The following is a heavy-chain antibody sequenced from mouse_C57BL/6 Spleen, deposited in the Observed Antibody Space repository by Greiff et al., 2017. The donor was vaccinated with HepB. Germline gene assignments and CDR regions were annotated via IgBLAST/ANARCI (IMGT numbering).Heavy chain of an antibody. CDR1: GFTFSNYW. J-gene: IGHJ3*01. D-gene: IGHD1-1*01. CDR2: IRLKSDNYAT. CDR3: TGGYYAFAY. V-gene: IGHV6-3*01. Sequence: EVQRVESGGGLVQPGGSMKLSCVASGFTFSNYWMNWVRQSPEKGLAWVAQIRLKSDNYATHYAESVKGMFTISRDDAKSSVYLQMNNLRAEDTGIYYCTGGYYAFAYWGQGTLVTVSA.